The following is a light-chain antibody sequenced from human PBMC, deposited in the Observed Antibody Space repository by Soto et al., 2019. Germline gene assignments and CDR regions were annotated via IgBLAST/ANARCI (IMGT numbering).Light chain of an antibody. CDR2: DVT. CDR1: SSDVGGYDF. CDR3: CSYAATYVYV. J-gene: IGLJ1*01. Sequence: QSVLTQPRSVSGSPGQSVTVSCTGTSSDVGGYDFVSWYQQHPGKAPKLMIYDVTKRPSGVPDRFSGSKSGNTASLTISGLQAEDGAVYFCCSYAATYVYVFGTGTKLTVL. V-gene: IGLV2-11*01.